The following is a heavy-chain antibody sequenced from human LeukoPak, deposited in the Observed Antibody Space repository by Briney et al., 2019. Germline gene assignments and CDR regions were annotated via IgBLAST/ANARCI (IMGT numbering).Heavy chain of an antibody. D-gene: IGHD3-10*01. CDR3: AKGGRMVRGVILYYYYYGMDV. J-gene: IGHJ6*02. Sequence: GGSLRLSRAASGFTFSSYAMSWVRQAPGKGLEWVSAISGSGGSTYYADSVKGRFTISRDNSKNTLYLQMNSLRAEDTAVYYCAKGGRMVRGVILYYYYYGMDVWGQGTTVTVSS. CDR1: GFTFSSYA. V-gene: IGHV3-23*01. CDR2: ISGSGGST.